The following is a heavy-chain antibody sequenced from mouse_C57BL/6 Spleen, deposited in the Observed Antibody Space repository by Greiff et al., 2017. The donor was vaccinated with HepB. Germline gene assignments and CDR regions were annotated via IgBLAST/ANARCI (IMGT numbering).Heavy chain of an antibody. Sequence: EVKLVESGGGLVKPGGSLKLSCAASGFTFSSYAMSWVRQTPEKRLEWVATISDGGSYTYYPDNVKGRFTISRDNAKNNLYLQMSHLKSEDTAMYYCARDRVYDGYPYGAMDYWGQGTSVTVSS. J-gene: IGHJ4*01. D-gene: IGHD2-3*01. CDR3: ARDRVYDGYPYGAMDY. CDR2: ISDGGSYT. V-gene: IGHV5-4*01. CDR1: GFTFSSYA.